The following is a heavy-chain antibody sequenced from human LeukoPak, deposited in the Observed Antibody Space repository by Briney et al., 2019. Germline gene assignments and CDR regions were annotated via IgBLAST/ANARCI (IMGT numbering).Heavy chain of an antibody. D-gene: IGHD2-2*01. J-gene: IGHJ6*02. CDR1: GFTFSSDA. Sequence: GRSLRFSCAASGFTFSSDAMHCVRQAPGKGLEWVAVISYDGSNKYYADSVKGRFTISRDNSKSTLYLQMNSLRAEDTAVYYCARGGHCSSTSCYDYYYYYGMDDWGQGITVTVSS. CDR2: ISYDGSNK. CDR3: ARGGHCSSTSCYDYYYYYGMDD. V-gene: IGHV3-30-3*01.